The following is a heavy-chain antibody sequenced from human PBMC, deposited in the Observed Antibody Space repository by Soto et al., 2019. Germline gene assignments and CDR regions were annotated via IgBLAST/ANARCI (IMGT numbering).Heavy chain of an antibody. D-gene: IGHD3-10*01. V-gene: IGHV1-69*02. J-gene: IGHJ4*02. CDR3: ATSYGSGSQAFDY. CDR1: GDTFSSYT. Sequence: QVHLVQSGAELKKPGSSVRVSCKASGDTFSSYTINWVRQAPGLGLEWMGRTIPILSMSNYALKFQGRLTITADKSTSTAYMELSSVRSEDTAMYYCATSYGSGSQAFDYWGQGALVTVSS. CDR2: TIPILSMS.